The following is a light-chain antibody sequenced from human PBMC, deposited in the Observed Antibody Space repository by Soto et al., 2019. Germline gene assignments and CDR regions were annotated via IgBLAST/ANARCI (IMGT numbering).Light chain of an antibody. CDR1: SSDVGGYKY. Sequence: QSALTQPASVSGSPGQSITISCTGSSSDVGGYKYVSWNHQHPGKAPKLMIYDVSNRPSGASNCFSGSKSGNTASLTISGLQAEDEADYYCCSYAGSSTNVFGTGTKLTVL. J-gene: IGLJ1*01. CDR3: CSYAGSSTNV. V-gene: IGLV2-14*01. CDR2: DVS.